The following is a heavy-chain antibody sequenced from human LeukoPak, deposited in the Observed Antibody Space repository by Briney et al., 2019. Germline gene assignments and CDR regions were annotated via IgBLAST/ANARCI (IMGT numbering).Heavy chain of an antibody. D-gene: IGHD6-13*01. CDR3: AREGSSSWDY. Sequence: GGSLRLSCAASGFTLSSYSMNWVRQAPGKGLEWVSSISSSSSYIYYAGSVKVRFTISRDNAKTSLYLQMNSLRAEDTAVYYCAREGSSSWDYWGQGTLVTVSS. CDR1: GFTLSSYS. CDR2: ISSSSSYI. J-gene: IGHJ4*02. V-gene: IGHV3-21*01.